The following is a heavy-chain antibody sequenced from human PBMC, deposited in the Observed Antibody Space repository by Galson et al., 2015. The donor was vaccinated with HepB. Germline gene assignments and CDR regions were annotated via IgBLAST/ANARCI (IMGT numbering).Heavy chain of an antibody. V-gene: IGHV1-8*01. CDR3: ARVHVSIPPVGLWWFDP. CDR1: GYTFTSYD. Sequence: SVKVSCKASGYTFTSYDINWVRQATGQGLEWMGWMNPNSGNTGYAQKFQGRVTMTRITSISTAYMELSSLRSEDTAVYYCARVHVSIPPVGLWWFDPWGQGTLVTVSS. J-gene: IGHJ5*02. D-gene: IGHD1-26*01. CDR2: MNPNSGNT.